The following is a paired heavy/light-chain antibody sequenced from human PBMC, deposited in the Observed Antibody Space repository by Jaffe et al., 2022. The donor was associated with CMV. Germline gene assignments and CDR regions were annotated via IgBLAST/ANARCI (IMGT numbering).Heavy chain of an antibody. CDR2: IYYTGST. CDR3: ATGAYCAGDCYRRPYYHYGMDV. V-gene: IGHV4-59*01. Sequence: QVQLQESGPGLVKPWETLSLTCTVSGGSIRSYYWTWVRQSPGKGLEWVGYIYYTGSTNYNPSLKNRVTISVDTSKNQFSLNLHSVTAADTAVYYCATGAYCAGDCYRRPYYHYGMDVWGPGTTVTVSS. D-gene: IGHD2-21*01. CDR1: GGSIRSYY. J-gene: IGHJ6*02.
Light chain of an antibody. V-gene: IGLV2-23*02. CDR1: SSDVGTYNL. CDR3: CSYAGIGDTVV. CDR2: EVT. J-gene: IGLJ2*01. Sequence: QSALTQPASVSGSPGQSITIPCTGTSSDVGTYNLVSWYQQYPGKAPTLIIYEVTKRPSGVSDRFSGSKSANTASLTISGLQAEDEADYYCCSYAGIGDTVVFGGGTKLAVL.